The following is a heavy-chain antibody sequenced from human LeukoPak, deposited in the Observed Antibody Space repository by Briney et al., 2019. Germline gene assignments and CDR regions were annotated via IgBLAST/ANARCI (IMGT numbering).Heavy chain of an antibody. D-gene: IGHD2/OR15-2a*01. J-gene: IGHJ4*02. Sequence: ASVKVSCKVSGYTLTDLSMHWVRQAPGKGLEWMGGFDPEDGERIFAEKFQGRVITTEDTSTDTAYMELSSLTSEDTAVYYCSTLLSSNYLDHWGQGTLVTVAS. CDR2: FDPEDGER. V-gene: IGHV1-24*01. CDR3: STLLSSNYLDH. CDR1: GYTLTDLS.